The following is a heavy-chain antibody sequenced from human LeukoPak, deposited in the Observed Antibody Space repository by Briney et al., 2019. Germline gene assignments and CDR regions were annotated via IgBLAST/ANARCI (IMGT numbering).Heavy chain of an antibody. D-gene: IGHD3-9*01. CDR2: IRTSTEGANYA. J-gene: IGHJ4*02. CDR3: ARDQRYAFDY. Sequence: QPGGSLRLSCAASGFTFSSYWMNWVRQAPGKGLEWVSNIRTSTEGANYAIYADSVKGRVTFSRDDAKNTLYLHMHSLRDDDTAVYYCARDQRYAFDYWGQGILVTVSS. V-gene: IGHV3-48*02. CDR1: GFTFSSYW.